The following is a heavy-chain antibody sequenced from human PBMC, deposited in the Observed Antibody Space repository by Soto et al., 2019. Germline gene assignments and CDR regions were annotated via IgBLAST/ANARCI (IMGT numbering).Heavy chain of an antibody. D-gene: IGHD5-18*01. Sequence: EVQLVESGGGLVKPGGSLRLSCAASGFTFSSYSMNWVRQAPGKGLEWVSSISSSSSYIYYADSVKGRFTISRDNAKNSLYLQMNSLRAEDTAVYYCAAERGYSYAVLDYWGQGTLVTVSS. CDR1: GFTFSSYS. CDR3: AAERGYSYAVLDY. J-gene: IGHJ4*02. CDR2: ISSSSSYI. V-gene: IGHV3-21*01.